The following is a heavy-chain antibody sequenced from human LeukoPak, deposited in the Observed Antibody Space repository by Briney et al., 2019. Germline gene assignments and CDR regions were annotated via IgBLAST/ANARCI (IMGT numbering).Heavy chain of an antibody. CDR2: IRSSSET. J-gene: IGHJ5*02. D-gene: IGHD5-12*01. Sequence: GGSLRLSCAASGFIFSQYSMNWVRQAPGKGLEWVSHIRSSSETFYADSVKGRFTISRDNARNSLYLQMNNLRGEDTAIYYCARDAGNSGYGCDLWGQGTLVAVSS. CDR1: GFIFSQYS. V-gene: IGHV3-48*01. CDR3: ARDAGNSGYGCDL.